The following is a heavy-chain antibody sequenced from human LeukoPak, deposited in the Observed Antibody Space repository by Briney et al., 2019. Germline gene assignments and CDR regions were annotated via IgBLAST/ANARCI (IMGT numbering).Heavy chain of an antibody. D-gene: IGHD2-2*01. CDR1: GYTLTELS. J-gene: IGHJ4*02. V-gene: IGHV1-24*01. CDR3: ATVGRPKYCSSTSCFRKNYYFDY. CDR2: FDPEDGET. Sequence: ASVTVSFTVSGYTLTELSMHWVRQAPGKGLEWMGGFDPEDGETICAQKFQGRVTMTEDTSTDTAYMELSSLRSEDTAVYYCATVGRPKYCSSTSCFRKNYYFDYWGQGTLVTVSS.